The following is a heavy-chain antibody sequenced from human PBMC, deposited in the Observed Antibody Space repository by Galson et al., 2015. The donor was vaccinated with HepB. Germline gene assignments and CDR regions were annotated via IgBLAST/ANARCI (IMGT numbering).Heavy chain of an antibody. Sequence: SGAEVKKPGESLRISCKGSGYSFTSYWISWVRQMPGKGLEWMGRIDPSDSYTNYSPSFQGHVTISADKSISTAYLQWSSLKASDTAMYYCARTYYDYVWGSYRYPDYWGRGTLVTVSS. CDR3: ARTYYDYVWGSYRYPDY. J-gene: IGHJ4*02. CDR2: IDPSDSYT. V-gene: IGHV5-10-1*01. CDR1: GYSFTSYW. D-gene: IGHD3-16*02.